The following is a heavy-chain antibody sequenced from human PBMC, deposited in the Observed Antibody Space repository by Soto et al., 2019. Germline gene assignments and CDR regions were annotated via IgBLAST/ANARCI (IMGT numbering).Heavy chain of an antibody. D-gene: IGHD6-13*01. J-gene: IGHJ6*03. V-gene: IGHV1-18*01. CDR1: GYTFTSYG. CDR2: ISAYNGNT. Sequence: ASVKVSCKASGYTFTSYGISWVRQAPGQGLEWMGWISAYNGNTNYAQKLQGRVTMTTDTSTSKAYMELRSLRSDDTAVYYCARVLDEGQQLSYYYYYYMDVWGKGTTVTVSS. CDR3: ARVLDEGQQLSYYYYYYMDV.